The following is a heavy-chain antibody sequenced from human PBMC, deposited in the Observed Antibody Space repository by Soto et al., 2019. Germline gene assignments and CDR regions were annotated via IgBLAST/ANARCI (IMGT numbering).Heavy chain of an antibody. CDR2: INPNSGGT. D-gene: IGHD2-15*01. Sequence: ASVKVSCKASGDTFTGYYMHWVRQAPGQGLEWMGWINPNSGGTNYAQKFQGWVTMTRDTSISTAYMELSRLRSDDTAVYYCARGSPLEDIVVVVAADYWGQGTLVTVSS. J-gene: IGHJ4*02. CDR3: ARGSPLEDIVVVVAADY. CDR1: GDTFTGYY. V-gene: IGHV1-2*04.